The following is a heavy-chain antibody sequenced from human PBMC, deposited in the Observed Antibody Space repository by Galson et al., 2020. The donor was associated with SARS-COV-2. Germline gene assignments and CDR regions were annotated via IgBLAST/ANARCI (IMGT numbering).Heavy chain of an antibody. D-gene: IGHD3-10*01. CDR3: ARQNYYYYMDV. CDR1: GGSMSSFF. J-gene: IGHJ6*03. Sequence: SETLSLTCTVSGGSMSSFFWTWIRQPPGKGLEWIGDVFYSGSTNYNPSLKSRVTISVDPPKNQFSLKLSSVTAADTAAYYCARQNYYYYMDVWGKGTTVTVSS. CDR2: VFYSGST. V-gene: IGHV4-59*01.